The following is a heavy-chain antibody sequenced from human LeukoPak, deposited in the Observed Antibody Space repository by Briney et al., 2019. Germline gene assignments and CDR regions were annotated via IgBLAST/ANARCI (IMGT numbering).Heavy chain of an antibody. J-gene: IGHJ4*02. CDR3: ARGVYYDSSIQSFDY. CDR2: ISYDGSNK. Sequence: PGGSLRLSCAASGFTFSSYAMHWVRQAPGKGLEWVAVISYDGSNKYYADSVKGRFTISRDNSKNTLYLQMNSLRAEDTAVYYCARGVYYDSSIQSFDYWGQGTLVTVSS. D-gene: IGHD3-22*01. V-gene: IGHV3-30*04. CDR1: GFTFSSYA.